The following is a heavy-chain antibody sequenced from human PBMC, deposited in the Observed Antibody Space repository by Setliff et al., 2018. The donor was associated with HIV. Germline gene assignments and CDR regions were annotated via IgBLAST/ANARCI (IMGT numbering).Heavy chain of an antibody. J-gene: IGHJ1*01. V-gene: IGHV1-69*13. D-gene: IGHD3-3*01. CDR3: ARIGWYDNYFDS. Sequence: ASVKVSCKASGGTFRGFGISWVVQAPGQGLEWMGQIIPIFGTPRYAQKFQGRVTITADESTSTVYMELSSLRSEDTAMYYCARIGWYDNYFDSWGQGSLVTVSS. CDR1: GGTFRGFG. CDR2: IIPIFGTP.